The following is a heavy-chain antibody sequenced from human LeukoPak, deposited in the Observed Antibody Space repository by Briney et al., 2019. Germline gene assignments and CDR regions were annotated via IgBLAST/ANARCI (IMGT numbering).Heavy chain of an antibody. CDR3: ARPKYSSSYFDY. Sequence: ASVKVSCKASGYTFTGYYTHWVRQAPGQGLEWMGRINPNSGGTNYAQKFQGRVTMTRDTSISTAYMELSRLRSDDTAVYYCARPKYSSSYFDYWGQGTLVTVSS. V-gene: IGHV1-2*06. CDR1: GYTFTGYY. CDR2: INPNSGGT. J-gene: IGHJ4*02. D-gene: IGHD6-6*01.